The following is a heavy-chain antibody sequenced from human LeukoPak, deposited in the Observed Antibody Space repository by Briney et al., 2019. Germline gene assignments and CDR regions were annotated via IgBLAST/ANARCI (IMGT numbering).Heavy chain of an antibody. Sequence: GGSLRLSCEASGFSFSNYAMHWVRQAPGKGLEYVSAITSTGSSTYHANFVKGRFTISRDNSKNTVYLQMGSLRAEDTGVYYCARVGDPMKNGYSYGFLDIWGQGALVTVSS. CDR2: ITSTGSST. V-gene: IGHV3-64*01. CDR3: ARVGDPMKNGYSYGFLDI. J-gene: IGHJ4*02. D-gene: IGHD5-18*01. CDR1: GFSFSNYA.